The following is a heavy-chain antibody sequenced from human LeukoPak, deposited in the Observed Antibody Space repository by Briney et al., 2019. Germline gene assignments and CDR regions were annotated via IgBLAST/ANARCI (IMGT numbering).Heavy chain of an antibody. D-gene: IGHD2-21*02. Sequence: ASVKVSCKASGGTFSSYAISWVRQAPGQGLEWMGGIIPISGTANYAQKFQGRVTITTDESTSTAYMELSSLRSEDTAVYYCAIRLAYCGGDCYSLSYWGQGTLVTVSS. CDR1: GGTFSSYA. J-gene: IGHJ4*02. V-gene: IGHV1-69*05. CDR3: AIRLAYCGGDCYSLSY. CDR2: IIPISGTA.